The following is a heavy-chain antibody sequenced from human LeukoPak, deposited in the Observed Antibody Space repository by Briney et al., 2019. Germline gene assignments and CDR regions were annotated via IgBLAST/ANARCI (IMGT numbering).Heavy chain of an antibody. CDR3: AREDTIFGVVNNYYFDY. CDR2: INPNSGGT. Sequence: ASVKVSCKASGYTFTTYAMNWVRQAPGQGLEWMGWINPNSGGTNYAQKFQGRVTMTRDTSISTAYMELSRLRSDDTAVYYCAREDTIFGVVNNYYFDYWGQGTLVTVSS. CDR1: GYTFTTYA. D-gene: IGHD3-3*01. J-gene: IGHJ4*02. V-gene: IGHV1-2*02.